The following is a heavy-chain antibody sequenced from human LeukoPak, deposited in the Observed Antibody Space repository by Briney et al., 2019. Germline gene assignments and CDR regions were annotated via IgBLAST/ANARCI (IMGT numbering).Heavy chain of an antibody. V-gene: IGHV1-2*02. CDR1: GYTFTGYY. Sequence: ASVKVSCKASGYTFTGYYMHWVRQAHGQGLEWMGWINPNSGGTNYAQKFQGRVTMTRDTSISTAYMELSRLRSDDTAVYYCARDGGLAAAAPYNWFDPWGQGTLVTVSS. CDR3: ARDGGLAAAAPYNWFDP. CDR2: INPNSGGT. D-gene: IGHD6-13*01. J-gene: IGHJ5*02.